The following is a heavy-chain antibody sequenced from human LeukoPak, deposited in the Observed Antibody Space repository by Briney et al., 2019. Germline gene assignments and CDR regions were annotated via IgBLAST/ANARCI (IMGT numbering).Heavy chain of an antibody. CDR1: GGTFSSYA. CDR3: ASTLSTIIIAAARPFDY. D-gene: IGHD6-13*01. J-gene: IGHJ4*02. Sequence: SVEVSCKASGGTFSSYAISWVRQAPGQELEWMGGIIPIFCTANYAQKFQGRVTITADESTSTAYMELSSLRSEDTAVYYCASTLSTIIIAAARPFDYWGQGTLVTVSS. CDR2: IIPIFCTA. V-gene: IGHV1-69*01.